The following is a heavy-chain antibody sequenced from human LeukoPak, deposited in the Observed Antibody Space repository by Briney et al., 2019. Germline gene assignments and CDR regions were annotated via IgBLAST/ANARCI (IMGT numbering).Heavy chain of an antibody. CDR2: INPSGGST. J-gene: IGHJ4*02. Sequence: ASVKVSCKASGYTFTSYGISWVRQAPGQGLEWMGIINPSGGSTSYAQKFQGRVTMTRDTSTSTVYMELSSLRSEDTAVYYCARDAGSNPSPLWSGSEPSGVDYWGQGTLVTVSS. V-gene: IGHV1-46*01. D-gene: IGHD3-3*01. CDR1: GYTFTSYG. CDR3: ARDAGSNPSPLWSGSEPSGVDY.